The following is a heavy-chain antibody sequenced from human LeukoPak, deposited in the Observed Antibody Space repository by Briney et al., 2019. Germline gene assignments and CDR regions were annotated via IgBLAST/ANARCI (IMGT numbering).Heavy chain of an antibody. D-gene: IGHD2/OR15-2a*01. CDR1: GYSFFAYW. CDR3: ARFSGPTFAHNRFDP. V-gene: IGHV5-51*01. CDR2: IYPDDSRA. Sequence: GESLKISCRGSGYSFFAYWIAWVRQMPGKGLEYMGIIYPDDSRARYRPSFQGQVTISVDMSISTAYLQWSSLKASDTAIYFCARFSGPTFAHNRFDPWGQGTLVTVSS. J-gene: IGHJ5*02.